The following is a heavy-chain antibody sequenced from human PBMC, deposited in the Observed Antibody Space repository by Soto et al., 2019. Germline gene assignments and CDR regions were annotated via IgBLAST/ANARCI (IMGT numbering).Heavy chain of an antibody. Sequence: QVQLVQSGPDLKRPGASMKVSCQASGYTFTSYGISWLRQAPGQGLEWMAWISPLKGRTQYSQKAQGRVTLSTDTSSNTAYMEMTTLRVDDTAVYYCAMDYGDRPEYFKHWGQGTLVTVS. J-gene: IGHJ1*01. D-gene: IGHD4-17*01. CDR3: AMDYGDRPEYFKH. CDR2: ISPLKGRT. CDR1: GYTFTSYG. V-gene: IGHV1-18*04.